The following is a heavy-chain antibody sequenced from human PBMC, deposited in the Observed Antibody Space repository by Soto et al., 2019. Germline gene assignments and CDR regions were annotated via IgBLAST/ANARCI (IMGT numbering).Heavy chain of an antibody. V-gene: IGHV3-9*01. D-gene: IGHD5-12*01. Sequence: EVQLVESGGGLVQPGRSLRLSCAASGFTFDDYAMHWVRQAPGKGLEWVSGISWNSGSIGYADSVKGRFTISRDNAKNYLYLQMNSLRAEDTALYYCAKDIVATIKYYMDVWGKGTTVTVSS. CDR1: GFTFDDYA. CDR3: AKDIVATIKYYMDV. CDR2: ISWNSGSI. J-gene: IGHJ6*03.